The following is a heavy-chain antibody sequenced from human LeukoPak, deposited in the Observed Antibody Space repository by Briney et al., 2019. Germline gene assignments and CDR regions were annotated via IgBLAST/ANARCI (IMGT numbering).Heavy chain of an antibody. Sequence: PGGTLRLSCAASGFTFSSYGMSWVRQAPGKGLEWVSAISGSGGSTYYADSVKGRFTISRDNSKNTLYLQMNSLRAEDTAVYYCAKGVDYDSSGWYYYYMDVWGKGTTVTISS. CDR2: ISGSGGST. J-gene: IGHJ6*03. CDR1: GFTFSSYG. D-gene: IGHD3-22*01. V-gene: IGHV3-23*01. CDR3: AKGVDYDSSGWYYYYMDV.